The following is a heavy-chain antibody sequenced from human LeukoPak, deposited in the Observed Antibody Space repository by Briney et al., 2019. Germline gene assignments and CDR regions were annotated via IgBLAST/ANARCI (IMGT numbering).Heavy chain of an antibody. CDR3: ARHLEYTGTSA. CDR2: TNHSGST. D-gene: IGHD1-26*01. Sequence: SETLSPTSAVYGGSFSGYYWSWIRQPPGKGLEWIGETNHSGSTNYNPSLKSRVTISVDTSKNQFSLKLSSVTAADTAVYYCARHLEYTGTSAWGQGTLVTVSS. J-gene: IGHJ4*02. CDR1: GGSFSGYY. V-gene: IGHV4-34*01.